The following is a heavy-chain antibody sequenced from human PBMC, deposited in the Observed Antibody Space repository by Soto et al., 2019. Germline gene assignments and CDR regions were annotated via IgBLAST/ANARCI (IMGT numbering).Heavy chain of an antibody. CDR2: INPNSGGT. CDR1: GYTFTGYY. Sequence: ASVKVSCKASGYTFTGYYMHWVRQAPGQGLEWMGWINPNSGGTNYAQKFQGWVTMTRDTSISTAYMELSRLRSDDTAVYYCARDPRFSYGSGSPYYYHGMDVWGQGTTVTVSS. CDR3: ARDPRFSYGSGSPYYYHGMDV. D-gene: IGHD3-10*01. J-gene: IGHJ6*02. V-gene: IGHV1-2*04.